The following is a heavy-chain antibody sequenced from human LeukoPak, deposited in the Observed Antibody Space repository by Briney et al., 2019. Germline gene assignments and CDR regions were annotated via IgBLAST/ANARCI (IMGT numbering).Heavy chain of an antibody. V-gene: IGHV3-7*01. D-gene: IGHD1-26*01. CDR2: IKQDGSEE. CDR3: ARGSSAGASLRHDY. J-gene: IGHJ4*02. Sequence: PGGSLRLSCAAAGFTFSSYSMNWVRQAPGKGLEWVANIKQDGSEENFVDSVKGRFTISRDNAKKSLYLQMNSPRAEDTAVYYCARGSSAGASLRHDYWGQGTLVTVSS. CDR1: GFTFSSYS.